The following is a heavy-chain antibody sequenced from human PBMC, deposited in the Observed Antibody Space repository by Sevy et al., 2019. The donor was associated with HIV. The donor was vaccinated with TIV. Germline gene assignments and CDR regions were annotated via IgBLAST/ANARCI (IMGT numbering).Heavy chain of an antibody. CDR3: TKFYGTGSYVDY. D-gene: IGHD6-19*01. J-gene: IGHJ4*02. CDR1: GLTFSSYW. Sequence: GVSLRLSCAASGLTFSSYWMSWVRQAPGKGLEWVANIKEDGSEQYFVDSVKGRFTVSRDNAKNSLYLQMNSLRAEDTAVYYCTKFYGTGSYVDYWGQGTLVTVSS. CDR2: IKEDGSEQ. V-gene: IGHV3-7*01.